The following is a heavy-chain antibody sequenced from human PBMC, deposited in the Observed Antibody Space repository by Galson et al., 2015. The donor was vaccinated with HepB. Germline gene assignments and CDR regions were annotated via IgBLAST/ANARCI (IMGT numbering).Heavy chain of an antibody. J-gene: IGHJ4*02. CDR1: GFTFSSYG. D-gene: IGHD2-8*01. V-gene: IGHV3-30*18. CDR2: ISYDGSNK. Sequence: SLRLSCAASGFTFSSYGMHWVRPAPGKGLEWVAVISYDGSNKYYADSVKGRFTISRDNSKNTLYLQMNSLRAEDTAVYYCAKADCTNGVCNFDYWGQGTLVTVSS. CDR3: AKADCTNGVCNFDY.